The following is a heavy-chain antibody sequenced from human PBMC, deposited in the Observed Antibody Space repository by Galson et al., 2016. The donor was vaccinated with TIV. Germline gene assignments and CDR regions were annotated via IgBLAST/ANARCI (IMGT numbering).Heavy chain of an antibody. D-gene: IGHD3-22*01. V-gene: IGHV1-24*01. Sequence: SVKVSCKVSGYTLSGIAMHWVRQAPGEGLEWVGGFDPEAGRTIYAQKFHGRVTVTEGTATDTAYMELGSLRFEDTAVYFCATVAWFPGLSLDNWGQGTLVTVSS. J-gene: IGHJ4*02. CDR1: GYTLSGIA. CDR3: ATVAWFPGLSLDN. CDR2: FDPEAGRT.